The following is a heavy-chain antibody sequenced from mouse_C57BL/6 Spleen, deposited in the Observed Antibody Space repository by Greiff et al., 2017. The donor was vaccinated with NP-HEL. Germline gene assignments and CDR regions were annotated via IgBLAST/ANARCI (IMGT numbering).Heavy chain of an antibody. D-gene: IGHD4-1*01. Sequence: EVQRVESGGDLVKPGGSLKLSCAASGFTFSSYGMSWVRPTPDKRLEWVATISSGGSYTYYPVSVQGRFTISRDNAKNTLYLQMRSLKSEDTAMYYCARLTGTRDYFDYWGQGTTLTVSS. CDR1: GFTFSSYG. CDR3: ARLTGTRDYFDY. V-gene: IGHV5-6*01. CDR2: ISSGGSYT. J-gene: IGHJ2*01.